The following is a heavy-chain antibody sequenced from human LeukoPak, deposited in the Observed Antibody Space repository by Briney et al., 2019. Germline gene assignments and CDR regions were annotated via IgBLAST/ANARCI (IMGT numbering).Heavy chain of an antibody. CDR3: ARDERLLSFLK. CDR1: GFTFITYW. CDR2: ISYDGSNK. Sequence: GGSLRLSCAASGFTFITYWMSWVRQAPGKGLEWVAVISYDGSNKYYADSVKGRFTISRDNSKNTLYLQVNSLRAEDTAIYYCARDERLLSFLKWGQGTLVTVSS. D-gene: IGHD3-3*01. J-gene: IGHJ4*02. V-gene: IGHV3-30*03.